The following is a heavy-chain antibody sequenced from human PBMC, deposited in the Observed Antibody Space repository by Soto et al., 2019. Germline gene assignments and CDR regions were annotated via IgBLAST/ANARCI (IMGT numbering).Heavy chain of an antibody. Sequence: GASVKVSCKASGGTFSSYTISWVRQAPGQGLEWMGRIIPILGIANYAQKFQGRVTITADKSTSTAYMELSSLRSEDTAVYYCARGRWIAARTHRWCHIDYWGQGTLVTVSS. V-gene: IGHV1-69*02. J-gene: IGHJ4*02. CDR3: ARGRWIAARTHRWCHIDY. CDR2: IIPILGIA. CDR1: GGTFSSYT. D-gene: IGHD6-6*01.